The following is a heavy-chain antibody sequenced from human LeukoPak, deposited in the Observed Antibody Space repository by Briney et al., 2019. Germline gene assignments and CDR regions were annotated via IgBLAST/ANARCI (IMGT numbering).Heavy chain of an antibody. CDR1: GYTLTVLS. CDR3: ATPLRGFYYDSSGTLDY. V-gene: IGHV1-24*01. J-gene: IGHJ4*02. D-gene: IGHD3-22*01. CDR2: FDLEDGET. Sequence: GASVKVSCKVSGYTLTVLSMHWVRQAPGEGLEWMGGFDLEDGETIYAQKFQGRVTMTEDTSTDTAYMELSSLRSEDTAVYYCATPLRGFYYDSSGTLDYWGQGTLVTVSS.